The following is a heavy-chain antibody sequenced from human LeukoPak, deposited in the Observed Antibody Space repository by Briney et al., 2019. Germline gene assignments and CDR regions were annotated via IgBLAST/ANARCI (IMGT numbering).Heavy chain of an antibody. D-gene: IGHD4-17*01. Sequence: SVKVSCKASGGIFSSYAISWVRQAPGQGLEWMGGIIPIFGTANYAQKFQGRVTITADESTSTAYMELSSLRSEDTAVYYCARPPFTVPTSAPYYYYYYMDVWGEGTTVTASS. CDR3: ARPPFTVPTSAPYYYYYYMDV. V-gene: IGHV1-69*13. CDR1: GGIFSSYA. J-gene: IGHJ6*03. CDR2: IIPIFGTA.